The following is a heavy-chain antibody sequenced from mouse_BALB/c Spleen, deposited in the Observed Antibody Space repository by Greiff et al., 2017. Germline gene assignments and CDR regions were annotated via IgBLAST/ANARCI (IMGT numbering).Heavy chain of an antibody. V-gene: IGHV2-9*02. D-gene: IGHD1-1*01. Sequence: VMLVESGPGLVAPSQSLSITCTVSGFSLTSYGVHWVRQPPGKGLEWLGAIWAGGSTNYNSALMSRLSISKDNSKSQVFLKMNSLQTDDTAMYYCARDGILRYYFDYWGQGTTLTVSS. CDR2: IWAGGST. CDR1: GFSLTSYG. CDR3: ARDGILRYYFDY. J-gene: IGHJ2*01.